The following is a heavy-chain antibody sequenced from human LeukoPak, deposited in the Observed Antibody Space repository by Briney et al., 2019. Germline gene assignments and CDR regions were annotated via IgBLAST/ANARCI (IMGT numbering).Heavy chain of an antibody. CDR2: IYQSGST. CDR3: ARSLSTARIDY. CDR1: GYSIITGRY. V-gene: IGHV4-38-2*01. D-gene: IGHD2-2*01. J-gene: IGHJ4*02. Sequence: SETLSLTCAVSGYSIITGRYWGWIRQPPGKGLEWIGSIYQSGSTYYNPSLKSRVTISVDTSKNQFSLNLRSVTAAETAVYYCARSLSTARIDYWGQGTLVTVSS.